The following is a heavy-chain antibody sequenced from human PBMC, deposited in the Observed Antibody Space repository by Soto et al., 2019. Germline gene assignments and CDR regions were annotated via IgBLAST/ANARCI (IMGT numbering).Heavy chain of an antibody. J-gene: IGHJ6*02. CDR3: ARESGNSSSWHYYYYGMDV. CDR1: GFTFSSYA. CDR2: ISYDGSNK. Sequence: GGSLRLSCAASGFTFSSYAMHWVRQAPGKGMEWVAVISYDGSNKYYADSVKGRFTISRDNSKNTLYLQMNSLRAEDTAVYYCARESGNSSSWHYYYYGMDVWGQGTTVTVSS. V-gene: IGHV3-30-3*01. D-gene: IGHD6-13*01.